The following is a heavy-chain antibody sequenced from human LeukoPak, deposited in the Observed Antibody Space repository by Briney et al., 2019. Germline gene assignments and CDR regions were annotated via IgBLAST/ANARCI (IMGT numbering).Heavy chain of an antibody. D-gene: IGHD2-2*01. J-gene: IGHJ5*02. CDR2: MNPNSGNT. Sequence: ASVKVPCKASGYTITRYDINWGRQATGQGLEWMGWMNPNSGNTGYAQKFQGRVTMTRNTSISTAYMELSSLRSEDTAVYYCAREDEYCSSTSCYARFNWFDPWGQGTLVTVSS. CDR3: AREDEYCSSTSCYARFNWFDP. CDR1: GYTITRYD. V-gene: IGHV1-8*01.